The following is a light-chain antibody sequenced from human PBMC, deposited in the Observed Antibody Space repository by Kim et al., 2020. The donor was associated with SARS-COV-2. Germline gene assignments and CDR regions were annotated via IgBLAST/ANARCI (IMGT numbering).Light chain of an antibody. CDR2: PDD. CDR1: DSNIGKNF. J-gene: IGLJ2*01. Sequence: GRKVTISCSGSDSNIGKNFVSWYQQFSGTAPKLIIYPDDERLSGIHDRFSASKSGTSATLDITGLQTGDEADYYCGSWDVNLRGVTFGGGTQLTVL. CDR3: GSWDVNLRGVT. V-gene: IGLV1-51*01.